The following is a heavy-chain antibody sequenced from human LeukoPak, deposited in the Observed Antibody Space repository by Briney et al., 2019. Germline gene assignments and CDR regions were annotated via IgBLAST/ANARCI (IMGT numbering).Heavy chain of an antibody. CDR1: GFPFSSYA. CDR3: ARAQVGAPTDL. Sequence: GSLRLSCAASGFPFSSYAMYWVRQAPGKGLVWVARIHGDGDNISYADSVRGRFTISRDNAKDTLYLHMNSLRPEDTAVYYCARAQVGAPTDLWGQGTLVTVSS. J-gene: IGHJ5*02. CDR2: IHGDGDNI. D-gene: IGHD1-26*01. V-gene: IGHV3-74*01.